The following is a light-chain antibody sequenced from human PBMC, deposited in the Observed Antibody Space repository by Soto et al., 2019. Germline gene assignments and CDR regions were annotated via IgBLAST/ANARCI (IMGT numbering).Light chain of an antibody. CDR3: QQYGSRALT. CDR1: QSVSSSY. J-gene: IGKJ4*01. Sequence: EIVLTQSPGTLSLSPGERATLSCRASQSVSSSYLAWYQQKPGQAPRLLIYGASSRATGIPDRFSGSGSGTDLTLTISRLEPEDFAVYYCQQYGSRALTFGGGTKVEIK. V-gene: IGKV3-20*01. CDR2: GAS.